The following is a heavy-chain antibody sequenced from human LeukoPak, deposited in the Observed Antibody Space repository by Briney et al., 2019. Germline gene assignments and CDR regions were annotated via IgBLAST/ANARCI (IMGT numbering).Heavy chain of an antibody. CDR1: GFTFSDYG. J-gene: IGHJ6*03. Sequence: GGSLRLSCTASGFTFSDYGMNWVRQAPGKGLEWVSYISGDSGSTIYYADSVKGRFTISRDNSKNTLYLQMNSLRAEDTAVYYCAKDSHPIVVYYYYYYMDVWGKGTTVTVSS. CDR3: AKDSHPIVVYYYYYYMDV. V-gene: IGHV3-48*01. CDR2: ISGDSGSTI. D-gene: IGHD2-2*01.